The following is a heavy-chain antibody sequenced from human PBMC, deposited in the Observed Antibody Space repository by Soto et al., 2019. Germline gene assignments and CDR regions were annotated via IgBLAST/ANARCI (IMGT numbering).Heavy chain of an antibody. J-gene: IGHJ4*02. Sequence: SETLSLTCAVSGGSISSYYWCWIRHPPGKGLEWIGYIHYSRSTNYNPSLKSRVTISVDKSKNQFSLRLSSVTAADTSVYYCARERFGYSSGWNYWGQGTLVTVSS. CDR3: ARERFGYSSGWNY. CDR1: GGSISSYY. D-gene: IGHD6-19*01. V-gene: IGHV4-59*12. CDR2: IHYSRST.